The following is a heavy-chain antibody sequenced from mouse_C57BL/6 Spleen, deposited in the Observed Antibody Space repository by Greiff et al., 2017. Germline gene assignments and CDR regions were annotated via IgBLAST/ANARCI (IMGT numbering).Heavy chain of an antibody. CDR1: GFTFSNYW. J-gene: IGHJ4*01. CDR2: IRLKSDNYAT. Sequence: EVMLVESGGGLVQPGGSMKLSCVASGFTFSNYWMNWVRQSPEKGLEWVAQIRLKSDNYATHYAESVKGRFTISRDDSKSRVYRKMYNLRAEDTGVYYSTDIYYCSSSYAMDYWGQGTSVTVSS. CDR3: TDIYYCSSSYAMDY. V-gene: IGHV6-3*01. D-gene: IGHD1-1*01.